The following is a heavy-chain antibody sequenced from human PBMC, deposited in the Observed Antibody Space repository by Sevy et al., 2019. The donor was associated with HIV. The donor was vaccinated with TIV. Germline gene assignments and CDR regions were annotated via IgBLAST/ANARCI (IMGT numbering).Heavy chain of an antibody. CDR3: AREAYYYDSREANGFDP. J-gene: IGHJ5*02. CDR1: GFTFSTYA. V-gene: IGHV3-48*02. D-gene: IGHD3-22*01. Sequence: GGSLRLSCKTSGFTFSTYAMHWVRQAPGKGLEWVASISRTPATTYYADSVRDRFTISRDNAKNSLYLEMNSLRDEDTAVYYCAREAYYYDSREANGFDPWGQGTLVTVSS. CDR2: ISRTPATT.